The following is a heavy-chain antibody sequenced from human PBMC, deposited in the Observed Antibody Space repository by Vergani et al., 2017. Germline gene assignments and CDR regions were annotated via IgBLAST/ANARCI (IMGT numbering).Heavy chain of an antibody. CDR2: ISSSSSYR. V-gene: IGHV3-21*01. J-gene: IGHJ1*01. D-gene: IGHD2-2*01. CDR1: GFTFGSYS. Sequence: EVQLVESGGGLVNPGGSLILSCVSSGFTFGSYSMNWVRQAPGKGLEWVSFISSSSSYRYYADSVKGRFTISRDNGEYSLLLQMNSLRPEDTAVYYCASGVPGYQLATQYFEHWGQGTLVTVSS. CDR3: ASGVPGYQLATQYFEH.